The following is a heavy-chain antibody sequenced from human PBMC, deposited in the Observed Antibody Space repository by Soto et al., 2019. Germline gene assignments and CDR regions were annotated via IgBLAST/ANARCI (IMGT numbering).Heavy chain of an antibody. J-gene: IGHJ4*02. CDR1: GGSISSSSYY. CDR3: ARLGVRGVIQDY. D-gene: IGHD3-10*01. Sequence: QLLESGPGLVKPSETLSLTCTVSGGSISSSSYYWGWIRQPPGKGLEWIGSIYYSGSTYYNPSLKSRVTISVDTSKNQFSLKLSSVTAADTAVYYCARLGVRGVIQDYWGQGTLVTVSS. CDR2: IYYSGST. V-gene: IGHV4-39*01.